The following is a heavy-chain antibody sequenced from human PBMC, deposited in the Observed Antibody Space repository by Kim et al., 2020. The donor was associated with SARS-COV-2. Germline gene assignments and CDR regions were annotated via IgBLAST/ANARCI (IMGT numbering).Heavy chain of an antibody. CDR3: ARDRSSYDFGPMDV. CDR2: ISSSSSTI. CDR1: GFTFSSYS. V-gene: IGHV3-48*02. J-gene: IGHJ6*02. D-gene: IGHD3-3*01. Sequence: GGSLRLSCAASGFTFSSYSMNWVRQAPGKGLEWVSYISSSSSTIYYADSVKGRFTISRDNAKNSLYLQMNSLRDEDTAVYYCARDRSSYDFGPMDVWGQGTTVTVSS.